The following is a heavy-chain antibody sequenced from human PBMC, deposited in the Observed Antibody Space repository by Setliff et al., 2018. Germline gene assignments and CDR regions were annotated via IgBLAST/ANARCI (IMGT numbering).Heavy chain of an antibody. J-gene: IGHJ4*02. CDR3: ARVPRLEWLLPTFDS. Sequence: ASVKVSCKTSGYSFINYGLSWMRQAPGQGLEWVGWISGYNGNTDYAQNLQGRVTMTIDTSTSAAYMELRSLRSDDTAVYYCARVPRLEWLLPTFDSWGQGTLVTVSS. V-gene: IGHV1-18*01. CDR2: ISGYNGNT. D-gene: IGHD3-3*01. CDR1: GYSFINYG.